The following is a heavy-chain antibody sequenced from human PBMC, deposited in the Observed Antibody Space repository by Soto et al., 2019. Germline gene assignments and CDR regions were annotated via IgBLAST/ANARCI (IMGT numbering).Heavy chain of an antibody. D-gene: IGHD3-10*01. J-gene: IGHJ6*02. Sequence: PVGSLRLSCAVSGFTFTNYDIHWVRQAPGKGLEWVSGIGTAGDTYYPGSVKGRFTISRENAKKSLYLQMNNLRAGDTAVYYCARGLREVVRGVSSGMDVWGQGTTVTVSS. CDR1: GFTFTNYD. CDR2: IGTAGDT. CDR3: ARGLREVVRGVSSGMDV. V-gene: IGHV3-13*01.